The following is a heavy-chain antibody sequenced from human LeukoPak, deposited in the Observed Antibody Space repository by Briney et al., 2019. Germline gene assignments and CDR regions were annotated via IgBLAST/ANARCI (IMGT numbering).Heavy chain of an antibody. CDR2: INHSGST. D-gene: IGHD2-21*02. J-gene: IGHJ3*02. Sequence: PSETLSLTCAVYGGSFSGYYWSWIRQPPGKGLEWIGEINHSGSTNYNPSLKSRVTISVDTSKNQFSLKLSSVTAADTAVYHCARHERDIDAFDIWGQGTMVTVSS. CDR3: ARHERDIDAFDI. CDR1: GGSFSGYY. V-gene: IGHV4-34*01.